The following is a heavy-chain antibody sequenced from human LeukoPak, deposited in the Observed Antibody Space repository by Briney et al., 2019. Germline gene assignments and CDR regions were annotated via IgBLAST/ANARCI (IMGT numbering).Heavy chain of an antibody. CDR2: ISSSGSTI. CDR1: GFTFSSYE. J-gene: IGHJ4*02. D-gene: IGHD4-17*01. Sequence: GGSLRLSCAASGFTFSSYEMNWVRQAPGKGLEWVSYISSSGSTIYYADSVKGRFTISRDNSKNTLYLQVNSLRAEDTAVYYCATHDYGDSFFDYWGQGTLVTVSS. CDR3: ATHDYGDSFFDY. V-gene: IGHV3-48*03.